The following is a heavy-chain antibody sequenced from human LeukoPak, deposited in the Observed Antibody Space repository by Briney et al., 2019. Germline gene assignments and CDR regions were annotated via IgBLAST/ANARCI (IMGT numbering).Heavy chain of an antibody. J-gene: IGHJ6*03. D-gene: IGHD6-13*01. Sequence: GGSLRLSCAASGFTFSSYLMSWVRQAPGKGLEWVANIKQDGSEENYVDSVKGRFTISRDNAKNSLFLQMNSLRAEDTAVYYCARDSSGWSPFSHHDYYMDVWGKGTTVTVSS. CDR1: GFTFSSYL. CDR3: ARDSSGWSPFSHHDYYMDV. V-gene: IGHV3-7*01. CDR2: IKQDGSEE.